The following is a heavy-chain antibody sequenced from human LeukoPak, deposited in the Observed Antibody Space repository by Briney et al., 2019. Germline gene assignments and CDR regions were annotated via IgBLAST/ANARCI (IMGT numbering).Heavy chain of an antibody. CDR1: GFTVSSNY. V-gene: IGHV3-53*01. D-gene: IGHD2-15*01. CDR2: IYSGGST. Sequence: GGSLRLSCAAYGFTVSSNYMSWVRQAPGKWLEWVSVIYSGGSTYYADSVKGRFTISRDNSKNTLYLQMNSLRAEDTAVYYCARHRSPPRGMDVWGQGTTVTVSS. J-gene: IGHJ6*02. CDR3: ARHRSPPRGMDV.